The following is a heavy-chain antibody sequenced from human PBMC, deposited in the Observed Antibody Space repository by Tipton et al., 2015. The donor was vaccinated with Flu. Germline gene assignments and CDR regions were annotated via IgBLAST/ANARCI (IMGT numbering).Heavy chain of an antibody. Sequence: SLRLSCAASGFTVTSSYMSWVRQAPGKGLEWVSCVSSSSSSYIYYADSVKGRFTISRNNAKNSLYLEMNSLRAEDTAVYYCARDRAAAAPDYWGQGTLVTVSS. J-gene: IGHJ4*02. CDR3: ARDRAAAAPDY. CDR1: GFTVTSSY. CDR2: VSSSSSSYI. D-gene: IGHD6-13*01. V-gene: IGHV3-21*01.